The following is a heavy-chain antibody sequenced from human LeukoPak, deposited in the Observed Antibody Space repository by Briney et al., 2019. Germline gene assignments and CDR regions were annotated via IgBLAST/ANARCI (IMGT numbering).Heavy chain of an antibody. D-gene: IGHD3-22*01. J-gene: IGHJ3*02. CDR3: ARHPGYYDSSGYYVSAFDI. CDR1: GGSISSTNW. V-gene: IGHV4-4*02. Sequence: SETLSLTCGVSGGSISSTNWWSWVRQPPGQGLEWIGEISLFGPTNYNPSLKSRVTMSVDTSKNHFSLKLTSVTAADTAVYYCARHPGYYDSSGYYVSAFDIWGQGTMVTVSS. CDR2: ISLFGPT.